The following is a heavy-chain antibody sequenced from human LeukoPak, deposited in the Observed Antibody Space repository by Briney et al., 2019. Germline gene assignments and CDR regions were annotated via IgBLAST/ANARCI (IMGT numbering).Heavy chain of an antibody. CDR3: ARISDSTRVTAAFDV. J-gene: IGHJ3*01. D-gene: IGHD2-2*01. Sequence: SVKVSCKTSGDTFRTYDIHWVRQAPGQGLEWMGRIIPIGDIADYAQKFQGRVTMTADKYTTTAYMEVRSLKSEDTAFYYCARISDSTRVTAAFDVWGQGTMVTVS. V-gene: IGHV1-69*04. CDR1: GDTFRTYD. CDR2: IIPIGDIA.